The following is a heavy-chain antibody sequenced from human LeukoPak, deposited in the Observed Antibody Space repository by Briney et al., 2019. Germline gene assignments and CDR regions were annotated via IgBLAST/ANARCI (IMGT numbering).Heavy chain of an antibody. CDR1: GFTFDDYA. CDR3: ARGIDSGYDYFDS. Sequence: PGGSLRLSCAASGFTFDDYAMHWVRQAPGKGLEWVSLISWDGGSTYYADSVKGRFTISRDNSKNSLYLQMNTLRAEDTALYYCARGIDSGYDYFDSWGQGTLVTVSS. V-gene: IGHV3-43D*03. J-gene: IGHJ4*02. D-gene: IGHD5-12*01. CDR2: ISWDGGST.